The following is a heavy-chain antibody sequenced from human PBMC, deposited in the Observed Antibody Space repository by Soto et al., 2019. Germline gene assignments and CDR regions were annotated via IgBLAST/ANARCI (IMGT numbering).Heavy chain of an antibody. CDR1: VFTFDDYA. Sequence: SLRLSCTASVFTFDDYAMHLVLQTPLKFLEFFSGVSWNSGSIGYADSVKGRFTISRDNAKNSLYLQMNSLRAEDTALYYCAKDILRGGKAPRYCSSTSCPNFDYWGQGTLVTVSS. D-gene: IGHD2-2*01. J-gene: IGHJ4*02. CDR3: AKDILRGGKAPRYCSSTSCPNFDY. CDR2: VSWNSGSI. V-gene: IGHV3-9*01.